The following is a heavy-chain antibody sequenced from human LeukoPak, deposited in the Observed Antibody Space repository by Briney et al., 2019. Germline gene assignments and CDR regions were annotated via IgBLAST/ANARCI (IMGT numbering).Heavy chain of an antibody. CDR1: GYTFTGYY. CDR3: AVGATIFGVVTPFDY. CDR2: INPNSGGT. J-gene: IGHJ4*02. Sequence: ASVKVSCKASGYTFTGYYMHWVRQAPGQGLEWMGWINPNSGGTNYAQKFQGWVTMTRDTSISTAYMELSRLRSDDTAVYYCAVGATIFGVVTPFDYWGQGTLVTVSS. V-gene: IGHV1-2*04. D-gene: IGHD3-3*01.